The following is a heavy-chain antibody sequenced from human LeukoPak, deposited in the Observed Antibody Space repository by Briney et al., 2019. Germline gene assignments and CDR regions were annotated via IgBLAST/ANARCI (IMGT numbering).Heavy chain of an antibody. CDR2: ISYDGSNK. J-gene: IGHJ4*02. D-gene: IGHD6-19*01. Sequence: GGPLRLSCAASGFPFRSFPMHGSGRAPAKGLGGGAVISYDGSNKYYADSVKGRFTISRDNSKNTLYLQMNSLRAEDTAVYYCARDRLQWLVRGSYHYWGQGTLVTVSS. V-gene: IGHV3-30-3*01. CDR1: GFPFRSFP. CDR3: ARDRLQWLVRGSYHY.